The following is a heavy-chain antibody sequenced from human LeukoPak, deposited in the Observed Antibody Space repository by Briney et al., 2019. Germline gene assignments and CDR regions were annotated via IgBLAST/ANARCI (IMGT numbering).Heavy chain of an antibody. CDR1: WHRFSSFW. J-gene: IGHJ4*02. Sequence: REALKIPFKASWHRFSSFWIALGRQLPGEGLGWMGIIHPSDSETQYGPSFQGQVTISADNSISTAYLQWSRLKASDTAMYYCARRGYSGYSPLDSWGQGTLVTVSS. CDR3: ARRGYSGYSPLDS. V-gene: IGHV5-51*01. CDR2: IHPSDSET. D-gene: IGHD5-12*01.